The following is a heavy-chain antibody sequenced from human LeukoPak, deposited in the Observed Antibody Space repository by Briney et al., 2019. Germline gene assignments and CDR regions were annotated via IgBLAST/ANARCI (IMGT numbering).Heavy chain of an antibody. CDR1: AFTFRSFG. Sequence: GGSLRLSCAASAFTFRSFGMQWVRQAPGKGLEWVAFISSDGGNVYYADSVNGQFSISRDNFKATLYLQMNSLRPEDTAVYYCAKGQQGHMWLDNWGQGTLVIVSS. D-gene: IGHD6-13*01. V-gene: IGHV3-30*18. J-gene: IGHJ4*02. CDR3: AKGQQGHMWLDN. CDR2: ISSDGGNV.